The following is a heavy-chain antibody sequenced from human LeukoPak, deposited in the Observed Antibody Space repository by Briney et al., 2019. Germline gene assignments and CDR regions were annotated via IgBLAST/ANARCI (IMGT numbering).Heavy chain of an antibody. J-gene: IGHJ4*02. CDR3: ARLGSPLHSYYFDY. Sequence: GRSLRLSCAASGFTFSSYAMHWVRQAPGKGLEWVAVISYDGSNKYYADSVKGRFTIPRDNSKNTLYLQMNSLRAEDTAVYYCARLGSPLHSYYFDYWGQGTLVTVSS. CDR2: ISYDGSNK. CDR1: GFTFSSYA. V-gene: IGHV3-30-3*01. D-gene: IGHD1-26*01.